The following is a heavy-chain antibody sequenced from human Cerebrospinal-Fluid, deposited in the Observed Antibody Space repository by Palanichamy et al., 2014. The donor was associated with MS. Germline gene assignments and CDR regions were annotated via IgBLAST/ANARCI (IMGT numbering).Heavy chain of an antibody. J-gene: IGHJ4*02. CDR1: GDSITNSLYY. V-gene: IGHV4-39*01. Sequence: QLQLQESGPGLVKASETLSLTCTVSGDSITNSLYYWGWIRQPPGKGLEWIGTISYSGTYYNPSLKSRITISVDTSKTQFSLKLGSVTAADTAAYYCARQLGNFWSGYSYAFDYWGQGTLVTVSS. D-gene: IGHD3-3*01. CDR3: ARQLGNFWSGYSYAFDY. CDR2: ISYSGT.